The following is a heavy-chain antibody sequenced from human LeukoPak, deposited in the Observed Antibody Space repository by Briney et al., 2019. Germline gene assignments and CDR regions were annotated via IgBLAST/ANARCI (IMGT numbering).Heavy chain of an antibody. Sequence: SETLSLTCTVSGGSVSSGSYYWGWIRQPPGKGLEWIGSIYYSGSTYYNPSLKSRVTISVDTSKNQFSLKLSSVTAADTAVYYCARRGSYYDFWSGYLSSAFDIWGQGTMVTVSS. CDR1: GGSVSSGSYY. J-gene: IGHJ3*02. D-gene: IGHD3-3*01. V-gene: IGHV4-39*01. CDR3: ARRGSYYDFWSGYLSSAFDI. CDR2: IYYSGST.